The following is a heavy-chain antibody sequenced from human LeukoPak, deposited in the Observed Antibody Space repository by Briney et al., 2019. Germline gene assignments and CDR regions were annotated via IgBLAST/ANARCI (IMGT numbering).Heavy chain of an antibody. CDR1: GYTFTGYY. CDR3: ARDTATMVRGGGQNWFDP. Sequence: ASVKVSCKASGYTFTGYYMHWVRQAPGQGLEWMGWINPNSGGTNYAQKFQDRVTMTRDTSISTAYMELSRLRSDDTAVYYCARDTATMVRGGGQNWFDPWGQGTLVTVSS. J-gene: IGHJ5*02. V-gene: IGHV1-2*02. D-gene: IGHD3-10*01. CDR2: INPNSGGT.